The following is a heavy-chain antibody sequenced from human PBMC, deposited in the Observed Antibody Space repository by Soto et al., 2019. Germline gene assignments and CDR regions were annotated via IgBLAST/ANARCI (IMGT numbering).Heavy chain of an antibody. Sequence: SETLSLTCTVSGGSMSTSEYYWGWIRKTPGKGLEYIGNIDYRGTASYNPSLKSRVTISVDRSKNQFSLKLSSVTAADTAVYYCARSKMYDFWSGYRWFDPWGQGTLVTVSS. CDR1: GGSMSTSEYY. D-gene: IGHD3-3*01. CDR3: ARSKMYDFWSGYRWFDP. J-gene: IGHJ5*02. V-gene: IGHV4-39*07. CDR2: IDYRGTA.